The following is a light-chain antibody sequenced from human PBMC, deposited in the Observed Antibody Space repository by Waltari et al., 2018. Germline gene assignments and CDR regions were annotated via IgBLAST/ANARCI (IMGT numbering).Light chain of an antibody. V-gene: IGLV2-8*01. CDR1: SSDVGGYNY. Sequence: QSALTQPPSASGSPGQSVTISCTGTSSDVGGYNYVSWYQQHPGKAPKLMIYEVSKRPSGVPDRFSGSKSGNTASLTVSGLQAEDEADYYCSSYAGSNNWVXXGXTKLTXL. J-gene: IGLJ3*02. CDR2: EVS. CDR3: SSYAGSNNWV.